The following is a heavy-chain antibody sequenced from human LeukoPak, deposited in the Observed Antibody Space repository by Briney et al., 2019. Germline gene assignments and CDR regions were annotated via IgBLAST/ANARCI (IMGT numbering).Heavy chain of an antibody. CDR2: IYYSGST. J-gene: IGHJ4*02. CDR1: GGSISTYY. CDR3: TRASRGYSYGFAEY. Sequence: SETLSLTCTVSGGSISTYYWSWIRQPPGKGLEWIGYIYYSGSTNYNPSLKSRVTISVDTSRNQLSLNLNSVTAADTAVYYCTRASRGYSYGFAEYWGQGTLVTVSS. D-gene: IGHD5-18*01. V-gene: IGHV4-59*01.